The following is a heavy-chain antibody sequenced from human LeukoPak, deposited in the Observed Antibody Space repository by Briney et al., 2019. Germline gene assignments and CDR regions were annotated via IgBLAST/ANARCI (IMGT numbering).Heavy chain of an antibody. D-gene: IGHD3-22*01. CDR3: APYYYDSSGSLRY. V-gene: IGHV3-21*01. Sequence: GGSLRLSCAASGFTFSSYSMNWVRQAPGKGLEWVSSISSSSSYKYYADSVKGRFTISRDNAKNSLYLQMNSLRAEDTAVYYCAPYYYDSSGSLRYWGQGTLVTVSS. CDR2: ISSSSSYK. CDR1: GFTFSSYS. J-gene: IGHJ4*02.